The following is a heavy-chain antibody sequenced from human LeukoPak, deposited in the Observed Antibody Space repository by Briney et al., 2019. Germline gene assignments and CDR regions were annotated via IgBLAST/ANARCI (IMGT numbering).Heavy chain of an antibody. Sequence: GGSLSLYCAASRFTFSRYAMSWVRPAPGKGLEWVSATSGSGGSPYYADSVKGRFTIYRDNSKNTLYLQMNSVRAEHTAVYYCATPPPRMVRGVIISYYYYYMDVWGKGTTVTVSS. V-gene: IGHV3-23*01. CDR3: ATPPPRMVRGVIISYYYYYMDV. J-gene: IGHJ6*03. CDR1: RFTFSRYA. D-gene: IGHD3-10*01. CDR2: TSGSGGSP.